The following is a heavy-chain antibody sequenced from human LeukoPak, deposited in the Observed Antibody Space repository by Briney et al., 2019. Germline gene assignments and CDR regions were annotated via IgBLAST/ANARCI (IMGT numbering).Heavy chain of an antibody. CDR3: ARVGYDSSGYFTAPDY. J-gene: IGHJ4*02. D-gene: IGHD3-22*01. V-gene: IGHV4-34*01. Sequence: SETLSLTCAVYGGSFSGYYWSWIRQPPGEGLEWIGEINHSGSTNYNPSLKSRVTISVDTSKNQFSLKLSSMTAADTAVYYCARVGYDSSGYFTAPDYWGQGTLVTVSS. CDR1: GGSFSGYY. CDR2: INHSGST.